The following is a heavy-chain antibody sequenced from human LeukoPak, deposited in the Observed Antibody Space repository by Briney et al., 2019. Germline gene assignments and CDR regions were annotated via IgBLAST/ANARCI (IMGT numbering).Heavy chain of an antibody. D-gene: IGHD6-6*01. V-gene: IGHV3-23*01. J-gene: IGHJ4*02. CDR1: GFTFSSYA. CDR2: ISGSGGST. Sequence: GGSLRLSCAASGFTFSSYAMSWVRQAPGKGLEWVSAISGSGGSTYYADSVKGRFTISRDNAKTSLYLQMNSLRAEDTAVYYCARGILIAAPPLFDYWGQGTLVTVSS. CDR3: ARGILIAAPPLFDY.